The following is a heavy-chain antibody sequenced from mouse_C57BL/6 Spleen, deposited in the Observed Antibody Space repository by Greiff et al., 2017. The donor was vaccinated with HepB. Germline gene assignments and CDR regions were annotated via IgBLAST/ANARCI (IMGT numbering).Heavy chain of an antibody. CDR2: IGPNSGGT. Sequence: VQLQQPGAELVKPGASVKLSCKASGYTFTSYWMHWVKQRPGRGLEWIGRIGPNSGGTKYNEKFKSKATLTVDKPSSTAYMQLSSLTSEDSAVYYCARWADYSNYGAMDYWGQGTSVTVSS. CDR1: GYTFTSYW. J-gene: IGHJ4*01. CDR3: ARWADYSNYGAMDY. D-gene: IGHD2-5*01. V-gene: IGHV1-72*01.